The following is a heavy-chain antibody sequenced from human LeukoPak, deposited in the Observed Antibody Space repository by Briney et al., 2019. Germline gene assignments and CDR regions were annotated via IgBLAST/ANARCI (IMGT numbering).Heavy chain of an antibody. J-gene: IGHJ3*02. V-gene: IGHV1-58*02. CDR3: AADSRRTYYDFWSVYWYAFDI. CDR2: IVVGSGNT. D-gene: IGHD3-3*01. Sequence: TSVKVSCKASGFTFTTSAMQWVRQAGGQRLEWIGWIVVGSGNTNYAQKFQERVTITRDMSTSTAYMELSSLRSEDTAVYYCAADSRRTYYDFWSVYWYAFDIWGQGTMVTVSS. CDR1: GFTFTTSA.